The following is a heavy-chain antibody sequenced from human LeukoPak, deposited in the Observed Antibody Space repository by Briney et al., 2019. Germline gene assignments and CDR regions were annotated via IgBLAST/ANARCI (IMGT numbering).Heavy chain of an antibody. CDR1: GITFNNYG. CDR2: IYSDGRST. J-gene: IGHJ4*02. D-gene: IGHD3-10*01. Sequence: PGGSLRLSCAASGITFNNYGMHWVRQVPGEELVWVSPIYSDGRSTSYADSVKGRFTISRDSAKNTMCLRMNSLRPGDTAVYHCRLLWPRWAWGERTLLTVSS. CDR3: RLLWPRWA. V-gene: IGHV3-74*01.